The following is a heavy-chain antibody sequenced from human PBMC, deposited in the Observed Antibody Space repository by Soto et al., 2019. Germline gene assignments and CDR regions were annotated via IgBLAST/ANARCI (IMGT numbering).Heavy chain of an antibody. Sequence: EVQLVESGGGLVQPGRSLRLSCAASGFTFDDCAMHWVRQVPGKGLEWVSGIAWNGNNVAYADSVKGRFTISRDNAKNSLYLQMNSLRADDTALYYCARAPHGVLTGSIFDYWGQGTLVTVLS. V-gene: IGHV3-9*01. CDR1: GFTFDDCA. J-gene: IGHJ4*02. CDR3: ARAPHGVLTGSIFDY. D-gene: IGHD3-9*01. CDR2: IAWNGNNV.